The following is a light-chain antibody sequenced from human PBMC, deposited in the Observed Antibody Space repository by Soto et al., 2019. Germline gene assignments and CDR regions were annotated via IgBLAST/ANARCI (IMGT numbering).Light chain of an antibody. J-gene: IGKJ5*01. Sequence: EIVLTQSPASLSVSVGERVTLSCRASQSVSTYLAWYQQKPGQAPRLLIYDASNRATGIPARFSGSGSGTDFTLTIGSLEPEDFAVYYCQQHSDWPLTFGQGTRLEIK. CDR1: QSVSTY. V-gene: IGKV3-11*01. CDR3: QQHSDWPLT. CDR2: DAS.